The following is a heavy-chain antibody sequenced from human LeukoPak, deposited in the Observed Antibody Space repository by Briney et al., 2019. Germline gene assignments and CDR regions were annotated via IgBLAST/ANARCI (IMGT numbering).Heavy chain of an antibody. Sequence: GASVKVSCKASGYTFTGYYMHWVRQAPGQGLEWMGWINPNSGGTNYAQKFQGRVTMTRDTSISTAYMELSRLRSDDTAVYYCARELPTFIAADGPGYGMDVWGQGTTVTVSS. CDR2: INPNSGGT. CDR1: GYTFTGYY. CDR3: ARELPTFIAADGPGYGMDV. V-gene: IGHV1-2*02. J-gene: IGHJ6*02. D-gene: IGHD6-13*01.